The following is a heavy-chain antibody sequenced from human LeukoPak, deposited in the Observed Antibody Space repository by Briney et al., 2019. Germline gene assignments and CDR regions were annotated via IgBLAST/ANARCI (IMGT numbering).Heavy chain of an antibody. J-gene: IGHJ4*02. CDR3: ARDISVAGSFLLFDY. D-gene: IGHD6-19*01. CDR2: IYISGSS. V-gene: IGHV4-4*07. CDR1: GGSISSYY. Sequence: SETLSLTCTVSGGSISSYYWSWIRQPAGKGLEWIGRIYISGSSNSNPSLKSRVTMSADTSKNQFSLKLSSVTAADTAVYYCARDISVAGSFLLFDYWGQGTLSPSPQ.